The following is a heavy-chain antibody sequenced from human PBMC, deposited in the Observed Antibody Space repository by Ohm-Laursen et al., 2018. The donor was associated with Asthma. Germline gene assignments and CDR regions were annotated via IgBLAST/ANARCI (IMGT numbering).Heavy chain of an antibody. V-gene: IGHV3-74*01. CDR3: ARGSLEGLQ. D-gene: IGHD5-24*01. CDR1: GFTFSDYF. CDR2: IFPHGRHT. Sequence: SLRLSCSASGFTFSDYFMHWVRHGQGEGLVWISHIFPHGRHTNYADSVKGRFTISRDDAQNTLYLQMNSLRADDTAVYYCARGSLEGLQWGQGTLVTVSS. J-gene: IGHJ4*02.